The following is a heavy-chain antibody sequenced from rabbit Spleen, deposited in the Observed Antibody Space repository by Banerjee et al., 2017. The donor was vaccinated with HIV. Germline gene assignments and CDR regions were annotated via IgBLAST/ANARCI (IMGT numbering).Heavy chain of an antibody. CDR3: ARDTSSSFSSYGMDL. J-gene: IGHJ6*01. Sequence: QSLEESGGGLVQPEGSLTLTCTASGFSFSSRYYMCWVRQAPGKGLEWIGCIGSGTTGNIYYASWAKGRFTISKTSSTTVTLQMTSLTAADTATYFCARDTSSSFSSYGMDLWGPGTLGTV. V-gene: IGHV1S40*01. D-gene: IGHD1-1*01. CDR1: GFSFSSRYY. CDR2: IGSGTTGNI.